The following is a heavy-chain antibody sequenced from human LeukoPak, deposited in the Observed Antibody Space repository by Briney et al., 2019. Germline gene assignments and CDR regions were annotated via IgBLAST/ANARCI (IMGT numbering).Heavy chain of an antibody. CDR1: GFTLSSYN. CDR3: AKGRGLSYDYGVDY. J-gene: IGHJ4*02. Sequence: GGSLRLSCADSGFTLSSYNMNWVRQAPGKGLEWVSFISSSSTNIYYADSVKGRFTISRDNAKNSLYLQMNSLRAEDMALYYCAKGRGLSYDYGVDYWGQGTLVTVSS. CDR2: ISSSSTNI. D-gene: IGHD4-17*01. V-gene: IGHV3-21*04.